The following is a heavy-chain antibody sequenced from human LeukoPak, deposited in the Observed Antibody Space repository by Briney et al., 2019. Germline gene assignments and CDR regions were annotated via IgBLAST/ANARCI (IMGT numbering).Heavy chain of an antibody. CDR1: GGTFSSYA. CDR3: AREEVGGWGGYDY. J-gene: IGHJ4*02. CDR2: IIPILGIA. Sequence: SVKVSCKASGGTFSSYAISWVRQAPGQGLEWMGRIIPILGIANYAQKFQGRVTITADKSTSTAYMELSSLRSEDTAVYYCAREEVGGWGGYDYWGQGTLVTVSS. D-gene: IGHD3-16*01. V-gene: IGHV1-69*04.